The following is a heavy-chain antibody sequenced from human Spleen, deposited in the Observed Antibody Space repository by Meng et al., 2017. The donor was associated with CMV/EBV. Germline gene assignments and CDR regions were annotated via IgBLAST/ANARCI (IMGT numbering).Heavy chain of an antibody. CDR3: ARGGGEY. V-gene: IGHV3-7*01. CDR1: EFTFDDYG. J-gene: IGHJ4*02. Sequence: SLRLSCEASEFTFDDYGMSWVRQAPGKGLEWVANIRKDGSETYYVDSVKGRFTISRDNAKNSLYLQMNRLRAEDTAVYYCARGGGEYWGQGTLVTVSS. CDR2: IRKDGSET. D-gene: IGHD3-16*01.